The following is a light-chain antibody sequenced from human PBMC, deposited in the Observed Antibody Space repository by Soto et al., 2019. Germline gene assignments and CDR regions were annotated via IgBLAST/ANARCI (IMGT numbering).Light chain of an antibody. J-gene: IGKJ2*01. CDR1: QSVSISY. CDR2: GAT. Sequence: EIVLTQSPGTLSLSPGDSATLSCRASQSVSISYLGWYQQKPGQAPRLLIYGATNRASGTPDRFSGSASGTDFPLTISRLEPEDFAMYYCQHYGTSPYTFGQGTKLEIK. CDR3: QHYGTSPYT. V-gene: IGKV3-20*01.